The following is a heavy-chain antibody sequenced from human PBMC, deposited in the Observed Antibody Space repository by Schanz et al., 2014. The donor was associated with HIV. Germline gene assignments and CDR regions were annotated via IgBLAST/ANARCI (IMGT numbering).Heavy chain of an antibody. D-gene: IGHD6-19*01. J-gene: IGHJ6*02. CDR1: GYSFSSYG. Sequence: QVHLVQSGAEVKKSGASVKVSCKASGYSFSSYGLSWVRQAPGQGLEWMGWISPNSGVTEYAQNFQGRVTMTRNTSINTAYMELSSLRSEDTAVYYCASGRRSGIGWRMDVWGQGTTVSVSS. CDR3: ASGRRSGIGWRMDV. V-gene: IGHV1-8*02. CDR2: ISPNSGVT.